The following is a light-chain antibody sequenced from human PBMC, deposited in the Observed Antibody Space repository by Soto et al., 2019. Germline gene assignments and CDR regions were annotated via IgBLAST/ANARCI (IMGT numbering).Light chain of an antibody. CDR1: QYISNY. V-gene: IGKV1-39*01. J-gene: IGKJ1*01. CDR2: SAS. Sequence: DIQVTQSPPSLSASAGDRVTITCRASQYISNYLNCYQQKPGKAPQLLIYSASTLQVGVPSRFSGSGSGTDFTLTISTLQPDDFASYYCQSNYILPWTFGQGTKVE. CDR3: QSNYILPWT.